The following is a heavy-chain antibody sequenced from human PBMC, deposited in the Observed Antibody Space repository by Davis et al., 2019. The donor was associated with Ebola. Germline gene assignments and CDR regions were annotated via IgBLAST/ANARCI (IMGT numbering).Heavy chain of an antibody. CDR1: GFTFSGSA. CDR3: TRLPGSERSGWYSPLDH. J-gene: IGHJ4*02. Sequence: PGGSLRLSCAASGFTFSGSAMHWVRQASGKGLEWVGRIRSKANSYATAYAASVKGRFTISRDDSKNTAYLQMNSLKTEDTAVYYCTRLPGSERSGWYSPLDHWGQGTLVTVSS. D-gene: IGHD6-19*01. CDR2: IRSKANSYAT. V-gene: IGHV3-73*01.